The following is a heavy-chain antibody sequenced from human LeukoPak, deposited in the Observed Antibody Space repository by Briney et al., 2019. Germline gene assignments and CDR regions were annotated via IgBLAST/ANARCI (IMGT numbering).Heavy chain of an antibody. J-gene: IGHJ4*02. Sequence: GASVKVSCMASGYTFTGYYMHWVRQAPGQGREWMGWINPNSGGTNYAQKFQGRVTMTRDTSISTAYMELSRLRSDDTAVYYCASTPSGWRWFGEGGFDYWGQGTLVTVSS. CDR3: ASTPSGWRWFGEGGFDY. CDR1: GYTFTGYY. V-gene: IGHV1-2*02. CDR2: INPNSGGT. D-gene: IGHD3-10*01.